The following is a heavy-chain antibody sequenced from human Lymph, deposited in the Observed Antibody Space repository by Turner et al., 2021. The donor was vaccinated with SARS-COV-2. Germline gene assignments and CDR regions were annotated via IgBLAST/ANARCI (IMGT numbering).Heavy chain of an antibody. V-gene: IGHV3-33*01. Sequence: QVQLGESGVGVVQPGRYRRRCCAASGFTFSSYGLHWGRQAPGKGLEWVAVIWYDGSNKNYADSVKGRFTISRDNSKNTLYLQMNSLRAEDTVVYYCARDLRFGELPAADHWGQGTLVTVSS. D-gene: IGHD3-10*01. J-gene: IGHJ4*02. CDR2: IWYDGSNK. CDR1: GFTFSSYG. CDR3: ARDLRFGELPAADH.